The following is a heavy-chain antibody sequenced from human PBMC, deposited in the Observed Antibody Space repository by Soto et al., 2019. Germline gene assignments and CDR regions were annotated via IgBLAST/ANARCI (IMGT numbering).Heavy chain of an antibody. CDR3: ARHIAARPGRGWFDP. CDR1: GYIFTSYW. CDR2: IDPSDSYT. J-gene: IGHJ5*02. D-gene: IGHD6-6*01. Sequence: RGESLKISCNGSGYIFTSYWISWVRQMPGKGLEWMGRIDPSDSYTNYSPSFQGHVTISADKSISTAYLQWSSLKASDTAMYYCARHIAARPGRGWFDPWGQGTLVTVSS. V-gene: IGHV5-10-1*01.